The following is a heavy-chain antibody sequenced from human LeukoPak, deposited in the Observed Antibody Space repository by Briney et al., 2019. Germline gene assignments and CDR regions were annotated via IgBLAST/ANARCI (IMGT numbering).Heavy chain of an antibody. V-gene: IGHV3-21*01. Sequence: PGGSLRLSCAASGFTFSRSSMTWVRQAPGKGLEWVSSISTSSSYIYYADSVKGRFTISRDNAKKSLYLQMNSLRAEDTAVYYCAELGITMIGGVWGKGTTVTISS. CDR1: GFTFSRSS. CDR3: AELGITMIGGV. D-gene: IGHD3-10*02. CDR2: ISTSSSYI. J-gene: IGHJ6*04.